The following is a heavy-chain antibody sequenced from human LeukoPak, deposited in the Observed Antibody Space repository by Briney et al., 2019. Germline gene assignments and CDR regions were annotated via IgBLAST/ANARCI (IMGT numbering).Heavy chain of an antibody. CDR3: AKDKAPYYYYGMDV. J-gene: IGHJ6*02. CDR1: GFTFDDYA. V-gene: IGHV3-9*01. Sequence: PGGSLRLSCAASGFTFDDYAMHWVRQAPGKGLEWVSGISWNSGSIGYADSVKGRFTISRDNAKNSLYLQMNSLRAEDTALYYCAKDKAPYYYYGMDVWGQGTTVTVSS. CDR2: ISWNSGSI.